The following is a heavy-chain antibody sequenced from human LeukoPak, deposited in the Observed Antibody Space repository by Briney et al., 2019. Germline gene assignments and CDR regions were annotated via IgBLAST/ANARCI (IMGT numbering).Heavy chain of an antibody. D-gene: IGHD6-19*01. V-gene: IGHV4-34*01. Sequence: SETLSLTCAVYGGSLSGYYWSGIRQPPGRGLEWIGEINRSGSANYNPSLKSRVTVSVDTSKNQFSLKLSSVTAADTAVYYCARPAIAVAGTVFDYWGQGTLVTVSS. J-gene: IGHJ4*02. CDR1: GGSLSGYY. CDR2: INRSGSA. CDR3: ARPAIAVAGTVFDY.